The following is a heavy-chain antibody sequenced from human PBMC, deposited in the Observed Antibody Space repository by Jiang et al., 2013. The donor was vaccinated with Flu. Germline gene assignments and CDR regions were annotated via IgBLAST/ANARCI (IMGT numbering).Heavy chain of an antibody. J-gene: IGHJ4*02. D-gene: IGHD4-17*01. CDR3: ASAPGHDYGDQVDY. CDR2: IWYDGSNK. V-gene: IGHV3-33*01. Sequence: QLVESGGGVVQPGRSLRSPCAASGFTFSSYGMHWVRQAPGKGLEWVAVIWYDGSNKYYADSVKGRFTISRDNSKNTLYLQMNSLRAEDTAVYYCASAPGHDYGDQVDYWGQGTLVTVSS. CDR1: GFTFSSYG.